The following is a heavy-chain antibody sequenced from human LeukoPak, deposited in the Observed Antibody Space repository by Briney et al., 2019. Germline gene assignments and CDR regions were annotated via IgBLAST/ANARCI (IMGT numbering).Heavy chain of an antibody. J-gene: IGHJ4*02. D-gene: IGHD6-19*01. CDR3: ARINYNSSGWYGFDY. CDR1: GYSFTSYW. V-gene: IGHV5-51*01. Sequence: GESLKISCKGSGYSFTSYWIGWVRQMPGKGLEWMGIIYPGDSDARYSPSFQGQVTISADKSISTAYLQWSSLKAPDTAMYFCARINYNSSGWYGFDYWGQGTLVTVSS. CDR2: IYPGDSDA.